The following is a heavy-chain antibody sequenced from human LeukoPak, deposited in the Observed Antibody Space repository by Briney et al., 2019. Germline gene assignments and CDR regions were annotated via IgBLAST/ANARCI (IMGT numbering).Heavy chain of an antibody. CDR1: GGTFSSYA. CDR2: INPNSGGT. Sequence: GSSVKVSCKASGGTFSSYAISWVRQAPGQGLEWMGWINPNSGGTNYAQKFQGRVTMTRDTSISTAYMELSRLRSDDTAVYYCARGSDDFWSGYSPSYWGQGTLVTVSS. D-gene: IGHD3-3*01. J-gene: IGHJ4*02. CDR3: ARGSDDFWSGYSPSY. V-gene: IGHV1-2*02.